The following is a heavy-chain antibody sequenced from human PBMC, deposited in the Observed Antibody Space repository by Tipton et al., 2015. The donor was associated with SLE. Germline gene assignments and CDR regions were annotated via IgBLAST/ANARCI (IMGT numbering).Heavy chain of an antibody. CDR1: GGSISSASYY. Sequence: TLSLTCTVSGGSISSASYYWNWIRQPAGKGLEWIGRIFTSGYTDYNPSLNSRDTISVDASKNQFSLRMASVTAADTAVYYCARELDAFDIWGQGTMVAVSS. CDR3: ARELDAFDI. CDR2: IFTSGYT. J-gene: IGHJ3*02. V-gene: IGHV4-61*02.